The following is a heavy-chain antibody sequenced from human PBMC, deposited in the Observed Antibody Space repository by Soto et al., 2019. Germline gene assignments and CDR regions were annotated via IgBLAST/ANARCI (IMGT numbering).Heavy chain of an antibody. V-gene: IGHV3-30-3*01. CDR1: GFTFSSYA. CDR2: ISYDGSNK. CDR3: AREPGSAFYYYGMDV. D-gene: IGHD2-2*01. Sequence: PGGSLRLSCAASGFTFSSYAMHWVRQAPGKGLEWVAVISYDGSNKYYADSVKGRFTISRDNSKNTLYLQMNSLRAEDTAVYYCAREPGSAFYYYGMDVWGQGTTVTVS. J-gene: IGHJ6*02.